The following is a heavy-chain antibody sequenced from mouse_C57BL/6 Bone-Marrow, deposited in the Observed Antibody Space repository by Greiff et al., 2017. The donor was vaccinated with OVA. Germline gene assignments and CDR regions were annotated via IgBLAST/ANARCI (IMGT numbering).Heavy chain of an antibody. CDR1: GYTFTSYW. Sequence: VQLQQPGAELVKPGASVKLSCKASGYTFTSYWMHWVKQRPGQGLEWIGMIHPTSGSTNYNEKFKGKATLTVDKSSSTAYMQLSSLTSEDSAVYDCAGKSKAERGYAMDYGGRGTSVTVSA. CDR2: IHPTSGST. CDR3: AGKSKAERGYAMDY. J-gene: IGHJ4*01. V-gene: IGHV1-64*01. D-gene: IGHD1-3*01.